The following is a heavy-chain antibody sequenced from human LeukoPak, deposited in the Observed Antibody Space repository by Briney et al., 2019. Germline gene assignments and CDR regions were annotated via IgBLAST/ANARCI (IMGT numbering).Heavy chain of an antibody. Sequence: GASVKVSCTASGYTFTGYYMHWVRQAPGQGLEWMGWINPNSGGTNYAQKFQGRVTMTRDTSISTAYMELSGLRSDDTAVYYCARGGDSSGYYYYSFRNWFDPWGQGTLVTVSS. D-gene: IGHD3-22*01. J-gene: IGHJ5*02. CDR3: ARGGDSSGYYYYSFRNWFDP. CDR1: GYTFTGYY. V-gene: IGHV1-2*02. CDR2: INPNSGGT.